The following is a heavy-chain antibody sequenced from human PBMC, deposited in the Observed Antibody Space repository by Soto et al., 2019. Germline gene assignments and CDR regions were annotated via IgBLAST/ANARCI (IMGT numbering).Heavy chain of an antibody. J-gene: IGHJ4*02. V-gene: IGHV4-39*01. CDR1: CGSISSRRYY. D-gene: IGHD2-21*01. Sequence: QLQLQESGPGLVKPAETLSLTCSISCGSISSRRYYWGWIRQPPGKGLEWIGSIYYSGGPYYNPSLKRRGTIYVETSKNHFSLKRSSVPAAGTAVYYCARLTFITGVIAQIYDFDSWGQGTLVTVSS. CDR3: ARLTFITGVIAQIYDFDS. CDR2: IYYSGGP.